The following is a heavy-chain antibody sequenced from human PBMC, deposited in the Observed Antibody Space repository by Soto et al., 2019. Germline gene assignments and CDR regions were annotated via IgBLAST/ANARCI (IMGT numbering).Heavy chain of an antibody. J-gene: IGHJ6*02. V-gene: IGHV3-30-3*01. CDR1: GFTFSSYA. Sequence: QVQLVESGGGVVQPGRSLRLSCAASGFTFSSYAMHWVRQAPGKGLEWVAVISYDGSNKYYADSVKGRFTISRDNSKNTLYLQMNSLRAEDTAVYYCARGAFSSINYDILTGYYIPSYYYYGMDVWGQGTTVTVSS. D-gene: IGHD3-9*01. CDR2: ISYDGSNK. CDR3: ARGAFSSINYDILTGYYIPSYYYYGMDV.